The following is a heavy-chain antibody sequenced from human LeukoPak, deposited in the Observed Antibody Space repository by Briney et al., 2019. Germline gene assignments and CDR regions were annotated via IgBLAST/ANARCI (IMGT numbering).Heavy chain of an antibody. CDR1: GGSFSGYY. V-gene: IGHV4-34*01. Sequence: PSETLSRTSAVYGGSFSGYYWSWIRQPPRTGLEWIGEINHSGSTNYNPSLKSRVTISVDTSKNQFSLKLSSVTAADTAVYYCARGWWDNWFDPWGQGTLVTASS. CDR2: INHSGST. D-gene: IGHD2-8*02. CDR3: ARGWWDNWFDP. J-gene: IGHJ5*02.